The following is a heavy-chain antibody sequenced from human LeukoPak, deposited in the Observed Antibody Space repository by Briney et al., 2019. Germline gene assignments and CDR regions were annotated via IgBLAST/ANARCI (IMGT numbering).Heavy chain of an antibody. Sequence: GGSLRLSCAASGFTFDDNTMHWVRQAPGKGLEWVSLISWDGGSTYYADSVKGRFTISRDSSKNSLYLQMNSLRTEDTALYYCAKGIAAADFFDYWGQGTLVTVSS. D-gene: IGHD6-13*01. CDR1: GFTFDDNT. J-gene: IGHJ4*02. CDR3: AKGIAAADFFDY. CDR2: ISWDGGST. V-gene: IGHV3-43*01.